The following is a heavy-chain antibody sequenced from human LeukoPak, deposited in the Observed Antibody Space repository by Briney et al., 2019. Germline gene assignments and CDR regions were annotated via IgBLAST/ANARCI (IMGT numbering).Heavy chain of an antibody. J-gene: IGHJ6*03. D-gene: IGHD5-12*01. CDR3: ARHGSGYDPEDYYYYMDV. Sequence: SQTLSLTCTVSGGSISSGSYYWSWIRQPAGKGLEWIGRIYTSGSTNYNPSLKSRVTISVDTSKNQFSLKLSSVTAADTAAYYRARHGSGYDPEDYYYYMDVWGKGTTVTVSS. V-gene: IGHV4-61*02. CDR2: IYTSGST. CDR1: GGSISSGSYY.